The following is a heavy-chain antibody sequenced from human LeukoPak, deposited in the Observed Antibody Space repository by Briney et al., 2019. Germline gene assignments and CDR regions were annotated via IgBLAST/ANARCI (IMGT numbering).Heavy chain of an antibody. V-gene: IGHV1-2*02. D-gene: IGHD3-3*01. J-gene: IGHJ4*02. CDR2: INPNSGGT. Sequence: ASVKVSCKASGYTFTGYYMHWVRQAPGQGLEWMGWINPNSGGTNYAQKFQGRATMTRDTSISTAYMELSRLRSDDTAVYYRARDTVRFLEWFPLYFDYWGQGTLVTVSS. CDR3: ARDTVRFLEWFPLYFDY. CDR1: GYTFTGYY.